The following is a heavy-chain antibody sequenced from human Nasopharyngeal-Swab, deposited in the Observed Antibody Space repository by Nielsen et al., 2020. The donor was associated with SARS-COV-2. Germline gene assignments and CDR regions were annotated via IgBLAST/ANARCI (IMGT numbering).Heavy chain of an antibody. CDR1: GFTFSSYA. Sequence: GESLKISCAASGFTFSSYAMSWVRQAPGKGLEWVSSISGSGGSTYYADSVKGRFTISRDNSKNTLYLQMHSLRAEDTAVYYCANRRGSSWHPYCFDFWGQGTLVTVSS. CDR2: ISGSGGST. J-gene: IGHJ4*02. D-gene: IGHD6-13*01. CDR3: ANRRGSSWHPYCFDF. V-gene: IGHV3-23*01.